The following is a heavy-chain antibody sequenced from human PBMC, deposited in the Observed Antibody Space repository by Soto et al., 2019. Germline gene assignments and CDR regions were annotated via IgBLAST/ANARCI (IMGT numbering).Heavy chain of an antibody. D-gene: IGHD2-8*02. CDR1: GDSISSDNW. Sequence: QVQLQESGPGLVKPSGTLSLTCAVSGDSISSDNWWSWVRQPPGRGLEWIGEIYHSGSTNYNPSLKSRVTISVDKSTNQFTLKVSSVTAADAAVYYCARGSTGLLDYWGQGTLVTVSS. CDR3: ARGSTGLLDY. V-gene: IGHV4-4*02. J-gene: IGHJ4*02. CDR2: IYHSGST.